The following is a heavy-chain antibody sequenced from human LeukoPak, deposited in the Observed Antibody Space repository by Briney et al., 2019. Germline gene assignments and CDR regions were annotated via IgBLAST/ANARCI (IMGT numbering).Heavy chain of an antibody. CDR1: GFTFSSYA. D-gene: IGHD3-9*01. Sequence: GRSLRLSCAASGFTFSSYAMHWVRQAPGKGLEWVAVISYDGSNKYYADSVKGRFTISRDNSKNTLHLQMNSLRAEDTAVYYCAREEKYYDILTGYYKGYFDYWGQGTLVTVSS. CDR3: AREEKYYDILTGYYKGYFDY. J-gene: IGHJ4*02. V-gene: IGHV3-30-3*01. CDR2: ISYDGSNK.